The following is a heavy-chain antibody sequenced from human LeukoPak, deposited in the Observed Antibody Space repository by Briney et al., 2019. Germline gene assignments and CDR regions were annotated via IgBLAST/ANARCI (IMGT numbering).Heavy chain of an antibody. CDR3: ARVTRITIFGVERWAFDY. J-gene: IGHJ4*02. CDR2: IYTSGST. V-gene: IGHV4-4*07. D-gene: IGHD3-3*01. CDR1: GGSISSYY. Sequence: SETLSLTCTVSGGSISSYYWSWIRQPAGKGLEWIGRIYTSGSTNYNPSPKSRVTMSVDTSKNQFSLKLSSVTAADTAVYYCARVTRITIFGVERWAFDYWGQGTLVTVSS.